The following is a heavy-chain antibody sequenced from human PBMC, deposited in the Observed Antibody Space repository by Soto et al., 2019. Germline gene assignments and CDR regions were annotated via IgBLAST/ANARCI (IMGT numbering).Heavy chain of an antibody. Sequence: ESGGGVVQPGRSLRLSCATSGFTFSSYGMHWVRQGPGKGLEWVAVIWYDGTNKYYADSVNGRFTISRDDSKNTLYLQMNSLRAEDTAVYYCARGPMTTVTTWGDWYFELWGRGTLVTVSS. D-gene: IGHD4-17*01. V-gene: IGHV3-33*01. CDR2: IWYDGTNK. CDR3: ARGPMTTVTTWGDWYFEL. CDR1: GFTFSSYG. J-gene: IGHJ2*01.